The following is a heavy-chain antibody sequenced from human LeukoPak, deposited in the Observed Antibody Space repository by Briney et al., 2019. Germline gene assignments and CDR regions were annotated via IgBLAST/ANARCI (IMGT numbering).Heavy chain of an antibody. J-gene: IGHJ5*02. V-gene: IGHV3-23*01. CDR1: GFTFSNYA. CDR3: ARELNGAFDP. CDR2: ISDSGGST. Sequence: QSGGSLRLSCAASGFTFSNYAMSWVRQAPGKGLEWVSSISDSGGSTFYADSVKGRFTISRDNSKNTLYLQMISLRAEDTAVYYCARELNGAFDPWGQGTLVTVSS. D-gene: IGHD1-1*01.